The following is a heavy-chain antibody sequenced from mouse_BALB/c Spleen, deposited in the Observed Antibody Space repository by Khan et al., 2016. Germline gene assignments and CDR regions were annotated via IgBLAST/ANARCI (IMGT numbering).Heavy chain of an antibody. Sequence: EVELVESGGGLVQPGGSLRLSCATSGFTFTDYYMSWVRQPPGKALEWLGFIRNKANGYTTEYSASVKGRFTISRDNSQSILYLQMNTLRAEDSATYYCAREITTVVPFAYWGQGTLVTASA. D-gene: IGHD1-1*01. J-gene: IGHJ3*01. CDR3: AREITTVVPFAY. V-gene: IGHV7-3*02. CDR1: GFTFTDYY. CDR2: IRNKANGYTT.